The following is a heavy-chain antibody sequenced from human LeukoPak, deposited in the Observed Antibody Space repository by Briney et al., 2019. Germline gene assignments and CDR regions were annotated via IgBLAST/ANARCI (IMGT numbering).Heavy chain of an antibody. CDR2: SDSGGGT. Sequence: SDSGGGTYYADSVKGRFTISRDNSKNTLYLQMNSLRAEDTAVYYCARGPTLAYYYGSGSYPPRGWFDPWGQGTLVTVSS. V-gene: IGHV3-66*02. CDR3: ARGPTLAYYYGSGSYPPRGWFDP. J-gene: IGHJ5*02. D-gene: IGHD3-10*01.